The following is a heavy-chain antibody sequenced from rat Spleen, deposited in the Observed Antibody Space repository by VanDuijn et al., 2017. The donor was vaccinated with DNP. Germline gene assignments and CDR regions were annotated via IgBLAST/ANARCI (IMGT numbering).Heavy chain of an antibody. J-gene: IGHJ2*01. CDR3: ARPMDYYSGGFAY. Sequence: EVQLVESGGGLVQPGRSLKLSCAASGFTFSDYYMAWVRQAPTKGLEWVAYITYDGANTYCRDSVKGRFTISRDNAKSTLYLQMNSLRSEDMATYYCARPMDYYSGGFAYWGQGVMVTVSS. D-gene: IGHD1-1*01. V-gene: IGHV5-22*01. CDR1: GFTFSDYY. CDR2: ITYDGANT.